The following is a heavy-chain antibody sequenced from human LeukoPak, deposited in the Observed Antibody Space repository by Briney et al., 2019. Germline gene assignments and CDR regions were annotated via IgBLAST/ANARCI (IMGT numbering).Heavy chain of an antibody. CDR1: EFTFSYYN. CDR2: ITSTGSYT. CDR3: ANTAGYKVY. Sequence: PGGSLRLSCAASEFTFSYYNLSWVRQAPGKGLEWVSSITSTGSYTFYADSVKGRFTISRDNAKNSLYLQMNSLRAEDTAIYYCANTAGYKVYWGQGTLVTVSS. V-gene: IGHV3-21*01. D-gene: IGHD1-14*01. J-gene: IGHJ4*02.